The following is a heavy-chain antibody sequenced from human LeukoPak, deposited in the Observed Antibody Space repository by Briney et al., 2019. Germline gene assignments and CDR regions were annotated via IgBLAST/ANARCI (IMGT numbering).Heavy chain of an antibody. V-gene: IGHV4-34*01. CDR3: ARGDRYYYYMDV. J-gene: IGHJ6*03. CDR1: GGSFSGYY. CDR2: ITHSGST. Sequence: PSETLSLTCTVYGGSFSGYYLNWIRQPPGKGLEWIGEITHSGSTNYHPSLKSRVTMSVDTSTNQFSLRVSSVTAADTAVYYCARGDRYYYYMDVWGKGTPVTVSS.